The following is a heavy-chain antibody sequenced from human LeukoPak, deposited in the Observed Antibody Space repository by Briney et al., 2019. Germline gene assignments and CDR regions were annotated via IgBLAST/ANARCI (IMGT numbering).Heavy chain of an antibody. J-gene: IGHJ4*02. V-gene: IGHV3-23*01. CDR1: GFTFSSYA. D-gene: IGHD3-22*01. Sequence: GGSSRLSCAASGFTFSSYAMSWVRQAPGKGLEWVSAISGSGGSTYYADSVKGRFTISRDNSKNTLYLQMNSLRAEDTAVYYCAKDAFYYYDSSGYYPFDYWGQGTLVTVSS. CDR2: ISGSGGST. CDR3: AKDAFYYYDSSGYYPFDY.